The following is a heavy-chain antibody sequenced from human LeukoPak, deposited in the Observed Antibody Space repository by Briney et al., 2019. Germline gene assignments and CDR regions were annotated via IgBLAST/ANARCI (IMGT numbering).Heavy chain of an antibody. D-gene: IGHD5-12*01. CDR1: GFTFSGYA. CDR2: ISYDGSNR. J-gene: IGHJ4*02. CDR3: ARFIAAPYYFDY. Sequence: GGSLRLSCAASGFTFSGYAMHWVRQAPGKGLEWVAVISYDGSNRYYADSVKGRFTISRDNSKNTLYLQMNSLRAEDTAVYYCARFIAAPYYFDYWGRGTLVTVSS. V-gene: IGHV3-30*04.